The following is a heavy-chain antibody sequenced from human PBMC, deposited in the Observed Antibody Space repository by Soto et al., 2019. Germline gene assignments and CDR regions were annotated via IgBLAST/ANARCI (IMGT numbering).Heavy chain of an antibody. D-gene: IGHD3-3*01. Sequence: QVQLQQWGAGLLKPSETLSLTCAVYNGSLSGYVWNWIRQPPGKGLEWIGEINHRGTINYNPSLKSRVTISVDRSRNQFSLKLTSITAADTAVYYCATGVGFIATRMVWFDPWGQGTLVTVSS. CDR1: NGSLSGYV. CDR2: INHRGTI. V-gene: IGHV4-34*01. J-gene: IGHJ5*02. CDR3: ATGVGFIATRMVWFDP.